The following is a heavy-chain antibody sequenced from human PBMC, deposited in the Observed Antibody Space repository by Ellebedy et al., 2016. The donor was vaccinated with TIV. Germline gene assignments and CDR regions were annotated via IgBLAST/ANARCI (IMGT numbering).Heavy chain of an antibody. CDR2: INPQSGGT. CDR1: GYTFTDYY. V-gene: IGHV1-2*04. CDR3: ARDGAVTTVFDY. J-gene: IGHJ4*02. D-gene: IGHD4-17*01. Sequence: AASVKVSCKASGYTFTDYYIHWARQAPGQGLEWMGWINPQSGGTNYAQKFQGWVTMTRDTSISTVYMELSRLRSDDTAVYYCARDGAVTTVFDYWGQGTLVTVSS.